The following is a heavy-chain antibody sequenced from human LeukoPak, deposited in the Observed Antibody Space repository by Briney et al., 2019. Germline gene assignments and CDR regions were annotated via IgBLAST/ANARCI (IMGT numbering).Heavy chain of an antibody. CDR3: ARGYEYSSSLFNY. CDR1: GDSIRSSSHY. D-gene: IGHD6-6*01. Sequence: SETLSLTCTVSGDSIRSSSHYWGWIRQPPGKGLEWIGYIYYSGSTNYNPSLKSRVTISVDTSKNQFSLKLSSVTAADTAVYYCARGYEYSSSLFNYWGQGTLVTVSS. J-gene: IGHJ4*02. V-gene: IGHV4-61*05. CDR2: IYYSGST.